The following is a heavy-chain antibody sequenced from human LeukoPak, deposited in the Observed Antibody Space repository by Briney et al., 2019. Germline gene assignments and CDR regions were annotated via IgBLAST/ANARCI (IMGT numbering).Heavy chain of an antibody. CDR3: ARDRGWGMDV. Sequence: GGSLRLSCAASGFTFNSYSMNWVRQAPGKGLEWVSSISGSNSYIYYADSMKGRFTISRDNAKNSLYLQMNSLRAEDTAVYYCARDRGWGMDVWGKGTTVTISS. CDR1: GFTFNSYS. J-gene: IGHJ6*03. CDR2: ISGSNSYI. D-gene: IGHD5-12*01. V-gene: IGHV3-21*01.